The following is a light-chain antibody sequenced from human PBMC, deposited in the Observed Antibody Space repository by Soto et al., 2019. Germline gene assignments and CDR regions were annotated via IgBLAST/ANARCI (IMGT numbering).Light chain of an antibody. CDR2: EDT. CDR1: SSDVGSHPL. Sequence: QSVLTQPASVSGSPGQSITISCAGTSSDVGSHPLVSWYQQHPGKAPKLMIFEDTKRPSGVSNRFSGSKSGNMASLTISGLQAEDEADYYCCAFTSAGTWVFGGGTKLTVL. CDR3: CAFTSAGTWV. J-gene: IGLJ3*02. V-gene: IGLV2-23*01.